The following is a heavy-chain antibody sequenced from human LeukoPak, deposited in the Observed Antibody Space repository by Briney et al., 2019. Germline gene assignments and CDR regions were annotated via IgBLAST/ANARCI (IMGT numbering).Heavy chain of an antibody. J-gene: IGHJ4*02. CDR1: GFTFSSYT. CDR2: ITSSSSYI. Sequence: KTGGSLRLSCAASGFTFSSYTMNWVRQAPGKGLEWVSSITSSSSYIYYADSVKGRFTISRDNAKNSLYLHMNSLRAEDTAVYYCAADYDFDYWGQGTLVTVSS. D-gene: IGHD4-17*01. CDR3: AADYDFDY. V-gene: IGHV3-21*01.